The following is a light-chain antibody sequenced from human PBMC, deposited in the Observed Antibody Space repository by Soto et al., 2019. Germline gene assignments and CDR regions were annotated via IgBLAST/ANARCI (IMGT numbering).Light chain of an antibody. CDR2: AAS. CDR1: QDIRDY. V-gene: IGKV1-27*01. Sequence: DIQTTQSPSSLSASVGDRVTITCRASQDIRDYLVWYQQRPGKVPTLLIYAASTLQSGVPSRFSGSGYGTEFTLTISSLQSEDVATYYCQKYGGAPYTFGPGTKVDLK. J-gene: IGKJ3*01. CDR3: QKYGGAPYT.